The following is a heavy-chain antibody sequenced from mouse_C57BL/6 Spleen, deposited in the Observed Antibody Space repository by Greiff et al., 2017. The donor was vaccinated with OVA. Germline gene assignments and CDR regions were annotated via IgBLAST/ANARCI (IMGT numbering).Heavy chain of an antibody. D-gene: IGHD2-12*01. CDR3: ARYARNYAMDY. CDR1: GFTFSDYG. V-gene: IGHV5-17*01. Sequence: EVQVVESGGGLVKPGGSLKLSCAASGFTFSDYGMHWVRQAPEKGLEWVAYISSGSSTIYYADTVKGRFTISRDNAKNTLFLQMTSLRSEDTAMYYCARYARNYAMDYWGQGTSVTVSS. J-gene: IGHJ4*01. CDR2: ISSGSSTI.